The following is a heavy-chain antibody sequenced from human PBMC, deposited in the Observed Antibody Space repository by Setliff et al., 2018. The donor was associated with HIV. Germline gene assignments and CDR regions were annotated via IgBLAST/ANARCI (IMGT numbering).Heavy chain of an antibody. CDR3: ARRFYGSIAAASDFDC. CDR1: GGSFSGYY. D-gene: IGHD6-13*01. J-gene: IGHJ4*02. Sequence: PSETLSLTCAVYGGSFSGYYWSWIRQPPGKGLEWIGEINHSGSTNYNPSLKSRVTISVDTSKNQFSLKVKSVTAADTAVYYCARRFYGSIAAASDFDCWGQGTLVTVSS. CDR2: INHSGST. V-gene: IGHV4-34*01.